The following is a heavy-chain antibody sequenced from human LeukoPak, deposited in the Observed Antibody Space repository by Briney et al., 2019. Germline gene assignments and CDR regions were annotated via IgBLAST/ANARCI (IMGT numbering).Heavy chain of an antibody. CDR1: GFTFSSYG. CDR2: IRYDGSNK. J-gene: IGHJ4*02. V-gene: IGHV3-30*02. D-gene: IGHD3-10*01. Sequence: GGSPRLSCAASGFTFSSYGMHWVRQAPGKGLEWVAFIRYDGSNKYYADSVKGRFTISRDNSKNTLYLQMNNLRAEDTAVYYCLKYYYGSGANFDYWGQGTLVTVSS. CDR3: LKYYYGSGANFDY.